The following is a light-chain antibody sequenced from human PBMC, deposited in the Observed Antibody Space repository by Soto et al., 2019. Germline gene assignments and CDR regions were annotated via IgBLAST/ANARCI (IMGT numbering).Light chain of an antibody. V-gene: IGKV1-5*03. CDR3: QQYGENSST. CDR2: KAS. J-gene: IGKJ1*01. Sequence: DIQMTQSPSTLSASVGDRVTITCRASQSISSWLAWYQQKPGEAPKLLMFKASTLQGGVPSRFSGSGSGTEFTLTSSSLQPYDFATYYCQQYGENSSTCGQGTNVEIK. CDR1: QSISSW.